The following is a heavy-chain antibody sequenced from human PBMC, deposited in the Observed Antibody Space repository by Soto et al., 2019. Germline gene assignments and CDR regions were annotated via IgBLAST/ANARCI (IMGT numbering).Heavy chain of an antibody. V-gene: IGHV1-69*13. CDR3: ARDVVRFRVDAFDI. CDR1: GGTFSSYA. Sequence: GASVKVSCKASGGTFSSYAISWVRQAPGQGLEWMGGIIPIFGTANYAQKFQGRVTITADESTSTAYMELSSLRSEDTAVYYCARDVVRFRVDAFDIWGQGTMVTVSS. CDR2: IIPIFGTA. J-gene: IGHJ3*02. D-gene: IGHD3-22*01.